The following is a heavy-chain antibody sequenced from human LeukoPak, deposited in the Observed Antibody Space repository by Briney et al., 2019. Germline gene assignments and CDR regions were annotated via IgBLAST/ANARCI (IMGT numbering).Heavy chain of an antibody. CDR1: GFTFSSYS. Sequence: PGGSLRLSCAASGFTFSSYSMNWVRQAPGKGLEWVSSISSSSSYIYYADSVKGRITISRDSAKNSLYLQMNSLRAEDTAVYYCARDDSSGIQRNWFDPWGQGTLVTVSS. J-gene: IGHJ5*02. CDR2: ISSSSSYI. D-gene: IGHD3-22*01. V-gene: IGHV3-21*01. CDR3: ARDDSSGIQRNWFDP.